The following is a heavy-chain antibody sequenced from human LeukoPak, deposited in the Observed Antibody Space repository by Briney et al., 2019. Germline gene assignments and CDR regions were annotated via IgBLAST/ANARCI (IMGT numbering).Heavy chain of an antibody. V-gene: IGHV1-69*04. J-gene: IGHJ4*02. Sequence: SVKVSCKASGGTISSYAISWVRQAPGQGLEWMGRIIPILGIANYAQKFQGRVTITADNSTSTAYMELSSLRSEDTAVYYCARSYYDSSGYQYYFDYWGQGTLVTVSS. CDR1: GGTISSYA. CDR3: ARSYYDSSGYQYYFDY. CDR2: IIPILGIA. D-gene: IGHD3-22*01.